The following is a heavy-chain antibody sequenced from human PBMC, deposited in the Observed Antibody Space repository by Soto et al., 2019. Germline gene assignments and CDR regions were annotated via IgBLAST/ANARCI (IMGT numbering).Heavy chain of an antibody. Sequence: ASVQVSCKPSGSVFTIVAIHWIRQAPGQGPEWMGWINTGNGDSKYSEKFQDRVTITRDKSATTAYMELSSLRSEDTAVYYWAKRKTIEMPGLDYWGQGAPVTVSS. CDR1: GSVFTIVA. D-gene: IGHD1-26*01. CDR2: INTGNGDS. V-gene: IGHV1-3*04. J-gene: IGHJ4*02. CDR3: AKRKTIEMPGLDY.